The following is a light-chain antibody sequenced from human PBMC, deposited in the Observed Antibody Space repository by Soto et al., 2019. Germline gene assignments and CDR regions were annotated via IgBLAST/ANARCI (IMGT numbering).Light chain of an antibody. CDR1: QNVGRY. V-gene: IGKV3D-15*01. Sequence: EIVMTQSPASLSASAGERATLSCRASQNVGRYLAWHQQKPGQAPKVLINVASTRGTGIPSRFSGSGSGTDFNLTINSLQSEDFAVYFCQQSITSPRTFGGGTKVDIK. J-gene: IGKJ4*01. CDR3: QQSITSPRT. CDR2: VAS.